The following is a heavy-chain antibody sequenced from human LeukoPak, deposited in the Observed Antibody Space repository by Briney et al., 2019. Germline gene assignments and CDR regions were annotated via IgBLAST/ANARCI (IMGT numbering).Heavy chain of an antibody. CDR1: GFTFSNYW. V-gene: IGHV3-74*01. CDR3: ARDKYGGNSNAFDI. D-gene: IGHD4-23*01. CDR2: VGTDGSST. J-gene: IGHJ3*02. Sequence: GGSLRLSCAASGFTFSNYWMDWVRQVPGKGPVWVSRVGTDGSSTAYADYVKGRFTISRDNAKNTLYLQMNSLRVEDTAVYYCARDKYGGNSNAFDIWGQGTLVTVSS.